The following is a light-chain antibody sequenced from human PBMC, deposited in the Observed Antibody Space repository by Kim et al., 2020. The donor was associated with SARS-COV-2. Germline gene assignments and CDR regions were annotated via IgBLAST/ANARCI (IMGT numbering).Light chain of an antibody. CDR3: QQDEMWPLT. Sequence: EIVMTQSPATLSVSPGERATLSCRASQSISNKLAWYQQNPGQAPRLLIYSASRRVTGIPARFSGSGSGTEFTLTISNLQSEDFALYYCQQDEMWPLTFGGGTKVDIK. V-gene: IGKV3-15*01. J-gene: IGKJ4*01. CDR2: SAS. CDR1: QSISNK.